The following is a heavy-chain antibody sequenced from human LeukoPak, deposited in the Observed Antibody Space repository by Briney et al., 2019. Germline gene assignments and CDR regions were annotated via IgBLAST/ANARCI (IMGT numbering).Heavy chain of an antibody. J-gene: IGHJ4*02. V-gene: IGHV1-2*06. Sequence: ASVKVSCKXSGYTFTGYYMHWVRQAPEQGLEWMGRINPNSGGTNYAQKFQGRVTMTRDTSISTAYMELSRLRSDDTAVYYCARGEQLVPFRELRWPFDYWGQGTLVTVSS. D-gene: IGHD6-13*01. CDR1: GYTFTGYY. CDR3: ARGEQLVPFRELRWPFDY. CDR2: INPNSGGT.